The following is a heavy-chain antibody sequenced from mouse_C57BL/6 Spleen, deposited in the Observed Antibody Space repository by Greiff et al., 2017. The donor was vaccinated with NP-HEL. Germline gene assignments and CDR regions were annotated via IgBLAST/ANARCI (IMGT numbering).Heavy chain of an antibody. Sequence: QVQLQQPGAELVRPGSSVKLSCKASGYTFTSYWMEWVKQRPGQGLEWIGNIYPSDSETHYNQKFKDKATLTVDKSSSTAYMQLSSLTSEDSAVYYCAREGYGLNAMDYWGQGTSVTVSS. V-gene: IGHV1-61*01. CDR1: GYTFTSYW. CDR3: AREGYGLNAMDY. J-gene: IGHJ4*01. D-gene: IGHD1-1*01. CDR2: IYPSDSET.